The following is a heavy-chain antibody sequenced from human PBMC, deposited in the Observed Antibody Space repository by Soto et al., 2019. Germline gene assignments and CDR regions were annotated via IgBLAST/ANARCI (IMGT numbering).Heavy chain of an antibody. CDR2: ISAYNGNT. CDR3: ARGELPDAFDI. V-gene: IGHV1-18*01. CDR1: GYTFTSYS. J-gene: IGHJ3*02. D-gene: IGHD1-26*01. Sequence: GASVKACWKASGYTFTSYSSCWVQQAPGQGLEWMGWISAYNGNTNYAQRLQGRVTMTTDTSTSTAYMELRSLRSDDTAVYYCARGELPDAFDIWGKGTMVTVSS.